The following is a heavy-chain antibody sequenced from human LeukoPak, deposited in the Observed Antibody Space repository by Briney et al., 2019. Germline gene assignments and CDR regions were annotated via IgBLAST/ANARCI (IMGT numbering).Heavy chain of an antibody. CDR2: IYSSGST. V-gene: IGHV4-31*03. Sequence: PSETLSLTCTVSGGSISSGRYYWSWIRQHPGKGLEWIGYIYSSGSTYYNPSLKSRVTISVDTSKNQFSLKLSFVTAADTAVYYCARSYGGNFYFDDWGQGTLVTVSS. CDR1: GGSISSGRYY. J-gene: IGHJ4*02. D-gene: IGHD4-23*01. CDR3: ARSYGGNFYFDD.